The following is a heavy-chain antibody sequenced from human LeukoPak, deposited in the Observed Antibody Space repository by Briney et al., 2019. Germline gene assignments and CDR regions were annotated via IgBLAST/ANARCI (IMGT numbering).Heavy chain of an antibody. D-gene: IGHD3-22*01. J-gene: IGHJ5*02. CDR2: VYYSGRK. Sequence: SETLSLICSVSGDSISSSRYFWGWIRQPPGKGLEWLGSVYYSGRKSYNASLKSRLSVSLATSKNQFPLRLTSVTAADTAVYYCVREKYYSDTVVRWFDPWGQGTLVIVSS. CDR3: VREKYYSDTVVRWFDP. V-gene: IGHV4-39*06. CDR1: GDSISSSRYF.